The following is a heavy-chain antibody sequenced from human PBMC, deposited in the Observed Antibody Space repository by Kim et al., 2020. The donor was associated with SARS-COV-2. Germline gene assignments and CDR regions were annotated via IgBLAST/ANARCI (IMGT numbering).Heavy chain of an antibody. CDR2: AYRGDNI. Sequence: GGSLRLSCAASGFSVSSNYMSWVRQAPGKGLEWVSVAYRGDNIYYADSVKGRFTISRDNSKNTLYLQMTRRRADDTAVYYCTREEEGTFDPWGQGAMVT. CDR1: GFSVSSNY. CDR3: TREEEGTFDP. J-gene: IGHJ3*01. V-gene: IGHV3-53*01.